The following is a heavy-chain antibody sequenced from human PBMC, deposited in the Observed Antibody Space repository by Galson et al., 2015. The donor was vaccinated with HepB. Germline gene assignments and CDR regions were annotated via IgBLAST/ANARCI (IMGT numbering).Heavy chain of an antibody. CDR3: ANPGGAPVGASYSDF. Sequence: SLRLSCAASGFTFSNHAMSWVRQAPGKGLEWVAGIVGSGSGAYYADTVKGRFTISRDNSRSMLCLQLTSLKAEDTATYYCANPGGAPVGASYSDFWGQGTLVTVSS. V-gene: IGHV3-23*01. CDR1: GFTFSNHA. J-gene: IGHJ4*02. D-gene: IGHD3-16*01. CDR2: IVGSGSGA.